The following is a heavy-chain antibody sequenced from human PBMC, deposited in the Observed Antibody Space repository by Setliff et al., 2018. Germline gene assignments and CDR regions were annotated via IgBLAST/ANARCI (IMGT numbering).Heavy chain of an antibody. D-gene: IGHD3-22*01. Sequence: ASVKVSCKASGYIFAGYYMHWVRQTPGQGLEWMGWINPISGGANYAQKFQGRVAMTTDTSTSTAYMELRSLRSDDSAVYYCARINFYVSSGHYYAPDYWGQGTLVTVSS. V-gene: IGHV1-2*02. J-gene: IGHJ4*02. CDR1: GYIFAGYY. CDR3: ARINFYVSSGHYYAPDY. CDR2: INPISGGA.